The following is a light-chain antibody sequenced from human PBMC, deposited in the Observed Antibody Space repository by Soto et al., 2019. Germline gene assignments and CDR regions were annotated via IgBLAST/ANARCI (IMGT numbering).Light chain of an antibody. CDR2: EVS. J-gene: IGLJ1*01. CDR3: CSYTNRATYV. V-gene: IGLV2-14*01. Sequence: QSALAQPASVSGSPGQSITISCTLTSSDVGRYNYVSWYQQHPGKAPKLMIHEVSYRPSGVSSRFSGSKSGNTASLTISGLQAEDEAEYHCCSYTNRATYVFGTGTKVTVL. CDR1: SSDVGRYNY.